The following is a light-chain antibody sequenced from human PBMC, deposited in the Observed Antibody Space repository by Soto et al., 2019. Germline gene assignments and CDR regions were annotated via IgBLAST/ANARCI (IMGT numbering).Light chain of an antibody. V-gene: IGLV2-23*02. CDR2: EVN. Sequence: QSVLTQPASVSGSPGQSITISCTGTSGDVGNFDLVSWYQQHPGKAPKLIIYEVNKRPSAVSNRFSGSKSDNTASLTISGLQVEDEADYYCCSYAGSRTFVFGTGTKVTVL. CDR1: SGDVGNFDL. J-gene: IGLJ1*01. CDR3: CSYAGSRTFV.